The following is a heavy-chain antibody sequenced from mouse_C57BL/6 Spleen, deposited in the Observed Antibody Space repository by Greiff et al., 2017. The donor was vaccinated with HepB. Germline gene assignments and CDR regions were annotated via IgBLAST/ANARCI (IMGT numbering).Heavy chain of an antibody. V-gene: IGHV1-50*01. CDR2: IDPSDSYT. CDR1: GYTFTSYW. CDR3: ARRIITTVVAPYAMDY. D-gene: IGHD1-1*01. Sequence: QVQLQQSGAELVKPGASVKLSCKASGYTFTSYWMQWVKQRPGQGLEWIGEIDPSDSYTNYNQKFKGKATLTVDTSSSTAYMQLSSLTSEDSAVYYCARRIITTVVAPYAMDYWGQGTSVTVSS. J-gene: IGHJ4*01.